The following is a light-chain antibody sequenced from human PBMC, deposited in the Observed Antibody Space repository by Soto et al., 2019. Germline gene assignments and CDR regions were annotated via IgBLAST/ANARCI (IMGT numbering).Light chain of an antibody. V-gene: IGLV3-21*02. J-gene: IGLJ3*02. CDR2: DGG. Sequence: SYELTQPPSVSVAPGQTATIACGGNNIGTKSVNWYQQKPGQAPVLVVYDGGARPSGIPERFSGSKSGNTATLTISRVEAGDEADYYCQVWDSDTDHPVFGGGTKLTVL. CDR1: NIGTKS. CDR3: QVWDSDTDHPV.